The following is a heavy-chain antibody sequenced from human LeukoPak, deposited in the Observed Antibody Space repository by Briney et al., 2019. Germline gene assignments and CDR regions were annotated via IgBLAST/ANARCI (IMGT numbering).Heavy chain of an antibody. CDR1: GLTFSNYA. Sequence: GGSLRLSCAASGLTFSNYAMSWVRQAPGKGLEWVSAISGSGGSTYYADSVKGRFTISRDNSKNTLYLQMNSLRVEDTAVYYCAKDSSGWMYYFDYWGQGTLVTVSS. CDR3: AKDSSGWMYYFDY. V-gene: IGHV3-23*01. D-gene: IGHD6-19*01. J-gene: IGHJ4*02. CDR2: ISGSGGST.